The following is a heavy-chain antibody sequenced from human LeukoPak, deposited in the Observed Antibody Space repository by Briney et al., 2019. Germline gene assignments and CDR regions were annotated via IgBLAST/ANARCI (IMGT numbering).Heavy chain of an antibody. D-gene: IGHD3-3*01. Sequence: PSETLSLTCAVYGGSFSGYYWSWIRQPPGKGLEWIGEINHSGSTNYNPSLKSRVTISVDTSKNQFSLKLSSVTAADTAVYYCARGVVTYYDFWSGDTLNWFDPWGQGTLVTVSS. CDR2: INHSGST. V-gene: IGHV4-34*01. CDR1: GGSFSGYY. CDR3: ARGVVTYYDFWSGDTLNWFDP. J-gene: IGHJ5*02.